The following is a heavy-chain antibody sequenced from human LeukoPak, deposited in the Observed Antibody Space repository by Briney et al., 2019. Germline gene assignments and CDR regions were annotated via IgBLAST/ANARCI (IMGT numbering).Heavy chain of an antibody. J-gene: IGHJ4*02. CDR3: ARGFWYYDILTGYYTRTSFYYFDY. Sequence: PGGPLRLSCAASGFTFDDYGMSWVRHAPGKGLEWVSGINWNGGSTGYADSVKGRFTISRDNAKNSLYLQMNSLRAEDTALYYCARGFWYYDILTGYYTRTSFYYFDYWGLGTLVTVSS. D-gene: IGHD3-9*01. CDR2: INWNGGST. V-gene: IGHV3-20*04. CDR1: GFTFDDYG.